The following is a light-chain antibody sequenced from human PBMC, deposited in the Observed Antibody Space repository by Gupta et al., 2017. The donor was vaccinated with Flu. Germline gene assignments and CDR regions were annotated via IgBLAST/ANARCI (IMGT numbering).Light chain of an antibody. Sequence: QSALTPPRSVSASPGQSVTISCTGTSNDVGGYKYVSWYQQHPGKAPKLMIYDVSKRPSGVPDRFSGSKSGNTASLTISGLQPEDEADYYCCSDAGSYTWVFGGGTKLTVL. CDR1: SNDVGGYKY. J-gene: IGLJ3*02. V-gene: IGLV2-11*01. CDR2: DVS. CDR3: CSDAGSYTWV.